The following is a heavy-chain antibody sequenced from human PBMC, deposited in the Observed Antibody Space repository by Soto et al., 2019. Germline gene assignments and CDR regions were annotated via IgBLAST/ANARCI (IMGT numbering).Heavy chain of an antibody. V-gene: IGHV1-69*02. J-gene: IGHJ5*02. Sequence: QVQLVQSGAEVKKPGSSVKVSCKASGGTFSNYTISWVRQAPGQGLEWMGRIIPILGIANYAQKFQGRVTITADKSTSTAYMELSSLRSEDTAVYYCARHVGENWFDPWGQGTLVTVSS. D-gene: IGHD1-26*01. CDR1: GGTFSNYT. CDR3: ARHVGENWFDP. CDR2: IIPILGIA.